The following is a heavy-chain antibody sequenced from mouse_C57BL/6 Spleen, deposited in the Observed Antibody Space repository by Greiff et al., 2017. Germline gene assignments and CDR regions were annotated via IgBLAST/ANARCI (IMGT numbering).Heavy chain of an antibody. V-gene: IGHV1-53*01. J-gene: IGHJ4*01. CDR2: INPSNGGT. Sequence: QVQLQQSGTELVKPGASVKLSCKASGYTFTSYWMHWVKQRPGQGLEWIGNINPSNGGTNYNEKFKSKATLTVDKSSSTAYMQLSSLTSEDSAVFYCARYPPDYYGSSRYAMDYWGQGTSVTVSS. CDR1: GYTFTSYW. CDR3: ARYPPDYYGSSRYAMDY. D-gene: IGHD1-1*01.